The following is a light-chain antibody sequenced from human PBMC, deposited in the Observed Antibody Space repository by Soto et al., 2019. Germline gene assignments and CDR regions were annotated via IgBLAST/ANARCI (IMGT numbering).Light chain of an antibody. CDR3: CSYAGSDSWV. Sequence: QSALTQPRSVSGSPGQSVTISCTGTSSDVGAYNYVSWYQHHPGKAPKVMIYDVSERPSGVPDRFSGSKSDNKASLTISGLQAEDEADYYCCSYAGSDSWVVGGGTKVTVL. CDR1: SSDVGAYNY. V-gene: IGLV2-11*01. CDR2: DVS. J-gene: IGLJ3*02.